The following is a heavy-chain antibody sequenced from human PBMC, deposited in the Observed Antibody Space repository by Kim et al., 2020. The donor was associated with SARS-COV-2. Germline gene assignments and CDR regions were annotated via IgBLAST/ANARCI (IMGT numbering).Heavy chain of an antibody. J-gene: IGHJ5*02. V-gene: IGHV3-48*03. CDR3: ARFPINSGTYWFDS. D-gene: IGHD1-26*01. Sequence: GGSLRLSCAVSGFTFSSYEMNWVRQAPGKGLEWVSYIGYSGSTSYYADSVRGRLTISRDNAKNSLYLEMYSLRAEDTGVYYCARFPINSGTYWFDSWGQG. CDR2: IGYSGSTS. CDR1: GFTFSSYE.